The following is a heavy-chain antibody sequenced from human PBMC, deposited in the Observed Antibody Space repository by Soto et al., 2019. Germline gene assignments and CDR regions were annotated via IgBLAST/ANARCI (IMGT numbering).Heavy chain of an antibody. CDR3: AKHFVNGEVDY. D-gene: IGHD3-10*01. V-gene: IGHV3-23*01. CDR1: GFTFSSYA. Sequence: EVQLLESGGGLVQPGGSLRLSCAASGFTFSSYAMSWVRQAPGKGLEWVSIISGSGGSTFYADSVKGRFTISRDNSKNTLDLQMNSLTAEDTAVYYCAKHFVNGEVDYWGQGTLVTVSS. CDR2: ISGSGGST. J-gene: IGHJ4*02.